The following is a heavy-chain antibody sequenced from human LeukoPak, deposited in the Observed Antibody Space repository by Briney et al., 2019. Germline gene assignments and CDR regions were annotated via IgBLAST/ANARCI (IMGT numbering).Heavy chain of an antibody. CDR1: GGSISNSSYY. D-gene: IGHD2-2*02. V-gene: IGHV4-39*01. J-gene: IGHJ5*02. Sequence: PSDTLSLTCTVSGGSISNSSYYWGWIRQPPGKGLEWIGSIYYSGSTYYNPSLKSRVTISVDTSKNQFSLKLSSVTAAYTAVYYCARGIPRGWFDPWGQGTLVTVSS. CDR3: ARGIPRGWFDP. CDR2: IYYSGST.